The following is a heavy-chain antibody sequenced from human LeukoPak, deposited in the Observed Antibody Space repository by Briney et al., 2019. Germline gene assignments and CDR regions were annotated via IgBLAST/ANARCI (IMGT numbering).Heavy chain of an antibody. CDR1: GFTFSSYS. D-gene: IGHD6-13*01. CDR2: ISSSSSYI. Sequence: GGSLRLSCAASGFTFSSYSMNWVRQAPGKGLEWVSSISSSSSYIYYADSVKGRFTISRDNAKNSLYLQMNSLRAEDTAVYYCAIDLLEVAAADYWGQGTLATVSS. CDR3: AIDLLEVAAADY. J-gene: IGHJ4*02. V-gene: IGHV3-21*01.